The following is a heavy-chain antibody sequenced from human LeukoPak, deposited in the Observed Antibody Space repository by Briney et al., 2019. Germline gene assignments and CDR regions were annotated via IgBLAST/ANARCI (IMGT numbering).Heavy chain of an antibody. CDR3: ARDRDIVVVVAGYFDY. CDR2: ISYDGSNK. D-gene: IGHD2-15*01. Sequence: GGSLRLSCAASGFTFSSYAMHWVRQAPGKGLEWVGVISYDGSNKYYADSVKGRFTISRDNSKNTLYLQMNSLRAEDTAVYYCARDRDIVVVVAGYFDYWGQGTLVTVSS. CDR1: GFTFSSYA. V-gene: IGHV3-30*04. J-gene: IGHJ4*02.